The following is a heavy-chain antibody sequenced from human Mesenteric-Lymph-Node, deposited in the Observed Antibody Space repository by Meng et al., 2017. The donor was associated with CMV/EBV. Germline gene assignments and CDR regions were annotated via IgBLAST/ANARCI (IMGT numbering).Heavy chain of an antibody. Sequence: VSGGSISGGGSYWSWIRQHPGKSLEWIGYIYYSGSTYYNPSLKSRLTISVDTSKNQFSLNLTSVTAADTAVYYCARDRDGYNLFDHWGQGTLVTVSS. CDR2: IYYSGST. D-gene: IGHD5-24*01. CDR3: ARDRDGYNLFDH. CDR1: GGSISGGGSY. J-gene: IGHJ4*02. V-gene: IGHV4-31*02.